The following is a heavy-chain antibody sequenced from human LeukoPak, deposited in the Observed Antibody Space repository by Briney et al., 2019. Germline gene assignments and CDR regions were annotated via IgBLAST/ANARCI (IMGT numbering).Heavy chain of an antibody. CDR3: ARDQREWESLRGYYYYMDV. V-gene: IGHV4-61*09. J-gene: IGHJ6*03. Sequence: PSQTLSLTCTVSGGSISSGNSYWSWIRQPAGKGLEWIGHIYTSGSTNYNPSLKSRVTISLDTSKNQFSLKLSSVTAADTAVYYCARDQREWESLRGYYYYMDVWGKGTTVTISS. D-gene: IGHD1-26*01. CDR2: IYTSGST. CDR1: GGSISSGNSY.